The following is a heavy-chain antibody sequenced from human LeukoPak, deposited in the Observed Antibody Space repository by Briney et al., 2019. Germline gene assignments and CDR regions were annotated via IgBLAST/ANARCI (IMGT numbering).Heavy chain of an antibody. V-gene: IGHV3-48*03. Sequence: GGSLRLSCAASGFTFSSYEMNWVRQAPGKGLEWVSYISSSGSTIYYADSVKGRFTISRDNAKNSLYLQMNSLRAEDTAVYYCARDAPSIAAAGRGYFQHWGQGTLVTVSS. J-gene: IGHJ1*01. CDR3: ARDAPSIAAAGRGYFQH. CDR2: ISSSGSTI. D-gene: IGHD6-13*01. CDR1: GFTFSSYE.